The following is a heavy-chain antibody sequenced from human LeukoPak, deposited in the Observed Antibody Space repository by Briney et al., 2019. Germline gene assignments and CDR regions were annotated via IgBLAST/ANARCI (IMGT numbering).Heavy chain of an antibody. CDR1: SGSLSSISYD. Sequence: SQTLSLTCTVSSGSLSSISYDWGSVRQPPGKGLEWIGSIYYSGSTYYNPSLKSRVNISVDTSKNQFSLKLSSVTAADTAVYYCARHRMYYYDSSGRGVADAFDIWGQGTMVTVSS. J-gene: IGHJ3*02. V-gene: IGHV4-39*01. CDR2: IYYSGST. CDR3: ARHRMYYYDSSGRGVADAFDI. D-gene: IGHD3-22*01.